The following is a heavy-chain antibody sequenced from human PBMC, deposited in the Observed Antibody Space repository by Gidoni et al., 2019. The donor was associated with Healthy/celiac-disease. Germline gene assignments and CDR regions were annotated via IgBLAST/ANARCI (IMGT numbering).Heavy chain of an antibody. CDR2: IYPGDSDT. Sequence: EVQLVQSGAEVKKPGESLKISCKGSGYSFTIYWIGWVRQMPGKGLAWMGIIYPGDSDTRYSPSFQGQVTISADKSISTAYLQWSSLKASDTAMYYCARHTPYYDILTGYHYYGMDVWGQGTTVTVSS. CDR3: ARHTPYYDILTGYHYYGMDV. J-gene: IGHJ6*02. D-gene: IGHD3-9*01. V-gene: IGHV5-51*01. CDR1: GYSFTIYW.